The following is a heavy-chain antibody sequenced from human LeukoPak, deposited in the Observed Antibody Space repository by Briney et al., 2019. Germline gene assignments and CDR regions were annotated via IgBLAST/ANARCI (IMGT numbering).Heavy chain of an antibody. D-gene: IGHD6-13*01. CDR1: GGSVSSNYA. CDR2: IYESVKT. CDR3: ARPYSSDWYFDY. J-gene: IGHJ4*02. Sequence: SEALSLTCTVTGGSVSSNYAWAWIRQSPGKGLECIGYIYESVKTYYNPSLRSRVAMSVDTSKNQFSLTLRSVTAADTAVYYCARPYSSDWYFDYWGQGILVTVSS. V-gene: IGHV4-39*01.